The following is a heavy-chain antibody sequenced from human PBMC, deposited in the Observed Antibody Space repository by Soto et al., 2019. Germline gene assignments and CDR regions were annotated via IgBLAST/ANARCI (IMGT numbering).Heavy chain of an antibody. D-gene: IGHD1-20*01. V-gene: IGHV2-5*01. CDR3: ARLPPFADYNLDY. J-gene: IGHJ4*02. Sequence: SGPTLVNPTQTLTLTCNFSGFSLSTGGVGVAWVRQPPGKALEWLTLIYWNGETRTSPSLENRLTVTKDASKNQVALTMTNMDPVDTATYYCARLPPFADYNLDYWGQGIRVTVSS. CDR1: GFSLSTGGVG. CDR2: IYWNGET.